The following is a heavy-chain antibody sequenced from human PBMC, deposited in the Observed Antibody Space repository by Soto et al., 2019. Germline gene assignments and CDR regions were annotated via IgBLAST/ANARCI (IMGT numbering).Heavy chain of an antibody. D-gene: IGHD6-13*01. J-gene: IGHJ3*02. CDR2: IYHSGST. Sequence: SETLSLTCAVSGGSISSSNWWSWVRQPPGKGLEWIGEIYHSGSTNYNPSLKSRVTISVDKSKNQFSLKLSSVTAADTAVYYCAREMGIAAAGSSGDAFDIWGQGTMVTVSS. V-gene: IGHV4-4*02. CDR3: AREMGIAAAGSSGDAFDI. CDR1: GGSISSSNW.